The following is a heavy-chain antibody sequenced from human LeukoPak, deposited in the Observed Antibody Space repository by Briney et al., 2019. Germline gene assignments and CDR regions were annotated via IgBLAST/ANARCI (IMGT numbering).Heavy chain of an antibody. Sequence: GGSLRLSCAASGFTFSSYAMSWVRQGPGKGLEWVSAISGSGGSTYYADSVKGRFTISRDNSKNTLYLQMNSLRAEDTAVYYCAKDRSCSSTSCDLNWFDHWGQGTLVTVSS. CDR2: ISGSGGST. J-gene: IGHJ5*02. CDR3: AKDRSCSSTSCDLNWFDH. D-gene: IGHD2-2*01. CDR1: GFTFSSYA. V-gene: IGHV3-23*01.